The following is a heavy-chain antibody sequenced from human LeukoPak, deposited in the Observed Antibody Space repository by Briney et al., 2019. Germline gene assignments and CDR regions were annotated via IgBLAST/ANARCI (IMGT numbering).Heavy chain of an antibody. CDR1: GGSISSYY. J-gene: IGHJ6*03. V-gene: IGHV4-59*12. CDR2: IYYSGST. CDR3: ARRTLGWLGNYYYYYMDV. Sequence: SETLSLTCTVSGGSISSYYWSWIRQPPGKGLEWIGYIYYSGSTNYNPSLKSRVTISVDTSKNQFSLKLSSVTAADTAVYYCARRTLGWLGNYYYYYMDVWGKGTTVNISS. D-gene: IGHD6-19*01.